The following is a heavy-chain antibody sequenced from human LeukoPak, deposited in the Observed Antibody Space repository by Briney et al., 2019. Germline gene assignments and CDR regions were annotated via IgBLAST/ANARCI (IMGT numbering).Heavy chain of an antibody. J-gene: IGHJ4*02. V-gene: IGHV4-34*01. CDR1: GGSFSGYY. D-gene: IGHD6-13*01. CDR3: ARQEIAAAPDY. CDR2: INHSGST. Sequence: PSETLSLTCAVYGGSFSGYYWSWIRQPPGKGLEWIGEINHSGSTNYNPSLKSRVTISVDTSKNQFSLKLSSVTAADTAVYYCARQEIAAAPDYWGQGTLVTVSS.